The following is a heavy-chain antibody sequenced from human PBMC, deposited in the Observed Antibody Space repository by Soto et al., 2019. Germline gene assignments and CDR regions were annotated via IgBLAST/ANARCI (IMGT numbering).Heavy chain of an antibody. CDR2: IIPIFGTA. Sequence: QVQLVQSGAEVKKPGSSVKVSCKASGGTFSSYAISWVRQAPGQGLEWMGGIIPIFGTANYAQKFQGRVTITADESTSTAYMELSSLRSEDTAVYYCARKSVVAATSYYYSGMDVWGQGTTVTVSS. J-gene: IGHJ6*02. CDR1: GGTFSSYA. CDR3: ARKSVVAATSYYYSGMDV. D-gene: IGHD2-15*01. V-gene: IGHV1-69*01.